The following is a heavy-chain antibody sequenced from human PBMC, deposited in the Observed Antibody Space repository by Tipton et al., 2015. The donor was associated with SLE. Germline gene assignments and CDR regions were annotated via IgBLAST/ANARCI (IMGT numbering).Heavy chain of an antibody. CDR3: TRDLRYYGSGSLGYYFDY. D-gene: IGHD3-10*01. V-gene: IGHV3-49*04. CDR1: GFTFGDYA. J-gene: IGHJ4*02. CDR2: IRSKAHGGTT. Sequence: SLRLSCTASGFTFGDYAMSWVRQAPGKGLEWVGFIRSKAHGGTTEYAASVKGRFTISRDDSKSIAYLQMNSLKTEDTAVYYCTRDLRYYGSGSLGYYFDYWGQGTLVTVSS.